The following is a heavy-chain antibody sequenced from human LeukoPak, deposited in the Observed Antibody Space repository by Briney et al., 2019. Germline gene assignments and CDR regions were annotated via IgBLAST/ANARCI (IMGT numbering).Heavy chain of an antibody. CDR1: GFTFSTYN. CDR2: IGTSSGAI. V-gene: IGHV3-48*02. J-gene: IGHJ5*01. CDR3: ARNLDS. Sequence: PGGSLRLSCSASGFTFSTYNMKWVRQAPGKGLEWVSFIGTSSGAIYYADSVKGRFTISRDNAKKSLYLQMNSLRDEDTAVYYCARNLDSWGQGALVTVSS.